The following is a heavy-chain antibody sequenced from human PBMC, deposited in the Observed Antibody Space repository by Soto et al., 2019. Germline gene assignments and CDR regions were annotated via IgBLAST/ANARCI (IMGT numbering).Heavy chain of an antibody. CDR1: GFTFDDYA. CDR2: ISWSGDNM. Sequence: QLVESGGGLVQPGRSLRLSCAASGFTFDDYAMHWVRQAPGKGLEWVSGISWSGDNMAYADSVKGRFITSRDNVKNSLYLKINSLRVKDTSLYHCVKVSDSPLTTLGSACDVWGQGTMVTVS. D-gene: IGHD4-4*01. V-gene: IGHV3-9*01. CDR3: VKVSDSPLTTLGSACDV. J-gene: IGHJ3*01.